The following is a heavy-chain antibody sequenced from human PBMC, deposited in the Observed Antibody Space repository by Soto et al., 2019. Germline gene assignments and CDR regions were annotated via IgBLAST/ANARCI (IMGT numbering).Heavy chain of an antibody. Sequence: PGGSLRLSCTASGFTFGDYAMSWVRQAPGKGLEWVGFIRSKAYGGTTEYAASVKGRFTISRGDSKSIAYLQMNSLKTEDTAVYYCTRDYCSSTSCLLYYYYYGMDVWGQGTTVTVSS. CDR2: IRSKAYGGTT. V-gene: IGHV3-49*04. CDR3: TRDYCSSTSCLLYYYYYGMDV. D-gene: IGHD2-2*01. J-gene: IGHJ6*02. CDR1: GFTFGDYA.